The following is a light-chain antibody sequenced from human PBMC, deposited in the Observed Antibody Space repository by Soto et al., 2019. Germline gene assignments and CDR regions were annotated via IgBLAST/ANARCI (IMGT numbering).Light chain of an antibody. CDR2: DAS. J-gene: IGKJ4*01. CDR3: QQYDNYKPLT. CDR1: QSISSW. V-gene: IGKV1-5*01. Sequence: DIEMTHSPSTLSASLGDRVTITCRASQSISSWLAWYQQKPGKAPKLLIFDASSLESGTPSRFSGRRSGTQFTLTINGLQHDDFATYYCQQYDNYKPLTFGGGTKVDIK.